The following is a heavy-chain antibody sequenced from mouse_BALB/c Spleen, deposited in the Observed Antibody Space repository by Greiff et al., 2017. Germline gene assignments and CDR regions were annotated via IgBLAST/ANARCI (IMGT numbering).Heavy chain of an antibody. D-gene: IGHD4-1*01. CDR1: GFAFSSYD. CDR2: ISSGGGST. CDR3: ARHGANWGYFDY. Sequence: EVQRVESGGGLVKPGGSLKLSCAASGFAFSSYDMSWVRQTPEKRLEWVAYISSGGGSTYYPDTVKGRFTISRDNAKNTLYLQMSSLKSEDTAMYYCARHGANWGYFDYWGQGTTLTVSS. V-gene: IGHV5-12-1*01. J-gene: IGHJ2*01.